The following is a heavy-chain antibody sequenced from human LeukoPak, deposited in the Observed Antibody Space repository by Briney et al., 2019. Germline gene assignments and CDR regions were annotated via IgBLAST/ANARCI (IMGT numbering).Heavy chain of an antibody. V-gene: IGHV3-53*01. CDR2: IYSGGST. D-gene: IGHD3-9*01. J-gene: IGHJ3*02. Sequence: GGSLRLSCAASGFTVSSNYMSWVRQAPGTGLEWVSVIYSGGSTYYADSVKGRFTISRDNSKNTLYLQMNSLRAEDTAVYYCAREGLRYFDWLSRSHDAFDIWGQGTMVTVSS. CDR3: AREGLRYFDWLSRSHDAFDI. CDR1: GFTVSSNY.